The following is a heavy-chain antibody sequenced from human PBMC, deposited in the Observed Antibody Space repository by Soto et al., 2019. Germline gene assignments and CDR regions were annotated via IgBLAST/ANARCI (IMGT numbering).Heavy chain of an antibody. J-gene: IGHJ6*02. CDR3: ARAARGQLLYGMDV. CDR1: GFTFSSYW. Sequence: EVQLVESGGGLVQPGGSLRLSCAASGFTFSSYWMSWVRQAPGKGLEWVANIKQDGSEKYYVDSVKGRFTISRDNAKNSLYLQMNSLSAEDTAVYYCARAARGQLLYGMDVWGQGTTVTVSS. V-gene: IGHV3-7*03. CDR2: IKQDGSEK. D-gene: IGHD3-10*01.